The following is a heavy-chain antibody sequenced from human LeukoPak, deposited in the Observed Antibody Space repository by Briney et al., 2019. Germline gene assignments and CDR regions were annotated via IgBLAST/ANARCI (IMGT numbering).Heavy chain of an antibody. J-gene: IGHJ4*02. V-gene: IGHV3-7*03. CDR1: GFTFTNYW. Sequence: GGSLRLSCAASGFTFTNYWMTWVRQAPGKGLEWVANIKQDGSVKYYVDSVKGRFTISRDNAKNSLYLQMNSLRAEDTAVYDCARIGYSSSSLDFWGRGTLVTVSS. CDR3: ARIGYSSSSLDF. CDR2: IKQDGSVK. D-gene: IGHD6-6*01.